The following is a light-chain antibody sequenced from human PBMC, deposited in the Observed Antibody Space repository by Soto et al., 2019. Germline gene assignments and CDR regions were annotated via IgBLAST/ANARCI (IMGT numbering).Light chain of an antibody. J-gene: IGLJ1*01. CDR3: SSYTSSTTYV. CDR1: SSDVGGYKY. CDR2: DVS. V-gene: IGLV2-14*01. Sequence: QSALTQPASVSGSPGQSITISCTGTSSDVGGYKYVSWYQHHPGKGPKLMLYDVSNRPSGVSNRFSGSKSGNTASLTISGLQAEDEADYYCSSYTSSTTYVFGTGTKLIVL.